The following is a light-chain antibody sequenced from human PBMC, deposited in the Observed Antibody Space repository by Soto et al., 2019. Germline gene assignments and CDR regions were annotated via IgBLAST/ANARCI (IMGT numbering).Light chain of an antibody. V-gene: IGLV2-8*01. J-gene: IGLJ3*02. CDR1: SRDVGAYNS. Sequence: QSALTQPPSASGSPGQSVTISCTGTSRDVGAYNSVSWYQHHPGEASKLISYEVTKGPSGVPDRFSGSKSGNTASVTVSGLWAKDEATYDCSAYAVGNTLXFGGGNK. CDR3: SAYAVGNTLX. CDR2: EVT.